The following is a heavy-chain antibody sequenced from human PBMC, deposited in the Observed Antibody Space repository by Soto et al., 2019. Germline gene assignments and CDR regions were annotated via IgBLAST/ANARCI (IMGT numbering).Heavy chain of an antibody. J-gene: IGHJ6*02. CDR3: ARAYYYGSGSWDGMDV. Sequence: EVQLVESGGGLVQPGGSLRLSCAASGFTVSSNYMSWVRQAPGKGLEWVSVIYSGGSTYYADSVKGRFTISRDNSKNPLYLQMNSLRAEDTAVYYCARAYYYGSGSWDGMDVWGQGTTVTVSS. V-gene: IGHV3-66*01. CDR1: GFTVSSNY. CDR2: IYSGGST. D-gene: IGHD3-10*01.